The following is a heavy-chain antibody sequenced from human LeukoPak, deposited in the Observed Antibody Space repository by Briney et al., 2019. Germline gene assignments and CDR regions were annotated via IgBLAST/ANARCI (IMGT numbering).Heavy chain of an antibody. CDR3: VRIAAAGPS. V-gene: IGHV3-74*01. CDR1: GFTFSSYW. Sequence: PGGSPRLSCTASGFTFSSYWMHWVRQAPGKGLVWVSRVNSDGTSTSYADSVTGRFTISRDNAKNTLYRQINSLTAEDTAVYYCVRIAAAGPSWGRGTLVTVSS. CDR2: VNSDGTST. J-gene: IGHJ5*02. D-gene: IGHD6-13*01.